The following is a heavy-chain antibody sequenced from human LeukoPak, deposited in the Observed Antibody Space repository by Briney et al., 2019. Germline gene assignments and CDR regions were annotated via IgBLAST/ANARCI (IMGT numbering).Heavy chain of an antibody. CDR3: AKDGYYYDSSGYYYVSAYFDY. J-gene: IGHJ4*02. CDR2: ISWNSGST. V-gene: IGHV3-20*04. D-gene: IGHD3-22*01. CDR1: GFIFDDYG. Sequence: GGSLRLSCAASGFIFDDYGMTWVRQAPGKGLEWVSGISWNSGSTDYTDSVKGRFTISRDNSKNTLYLQMNSLRAEDTAVYYCAKDGYYYDSSGYYYVSAYFDYWGQGTLVTVSS.